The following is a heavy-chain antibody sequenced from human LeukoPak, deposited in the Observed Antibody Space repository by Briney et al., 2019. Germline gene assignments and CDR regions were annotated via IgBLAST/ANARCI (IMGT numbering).Heavy chain of an antibody. V-gene: IGHV1-46*01. CDR3: ARGGAAAGQKTYYYMDV. Sequence: ASVKVSCKASGYTFTSYYMHWVRQAPGQGLEWMGIINPSGGSTSYAQKFQGRVTMTRDTSTSTVYMELSSLRSEDTAVYYCARGGAAAGQKTYYYMDVWGKGTTVTISS. CDR1: GYTFTSYY. J-gene: IGHJ6*03. D-gene: IGHD6-13*01. CDR2: INPSGGST.